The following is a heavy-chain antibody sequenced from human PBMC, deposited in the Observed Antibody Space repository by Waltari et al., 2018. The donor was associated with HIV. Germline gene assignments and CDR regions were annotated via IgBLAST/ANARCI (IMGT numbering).Heavy chain of an antibody. J-gene: IGHJ5*02. CDR2: INGDGSTT. Sequence: EVQLVESGGGLVQPGGSLRLSCEASGFTFSSYWMHLVRQAPGKGLVWVSLINGDGSTTSYADAVKGRFTISRDNAKNTLYLQMNSLRAEDTAVYYCARIAYDSSGYGWFDPWGQGTLVTVSS. V-gene: IGHV3-74*01. CDR3: ARIAYDSSGYGWFDP. D-gene: IGHD3-22*01. CDR1: GFTFSSYW.